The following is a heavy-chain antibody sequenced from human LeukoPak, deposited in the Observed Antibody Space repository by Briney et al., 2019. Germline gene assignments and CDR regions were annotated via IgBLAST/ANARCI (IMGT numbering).Heavy chain of an antibody. CDR2: INHSGST. J-gene: IGHJ3*02. Sequence: SETLSPTCAVYGGSFSGYYWSWIRQPPGKGLEWIGEINHSGSTNYNPSLKSRVTISVDTSKNQFSLKLSSVTAADTAVYYCARGSGYFKSAARSRSGDAFDIWGQGTMVTVSS. CDR3: ARGSGYFKSAARSRSGDAFDI. CDR1: GGSFSGYY. V-gene: IGHV4-34*01. D-gene: IGHD6-6*01.